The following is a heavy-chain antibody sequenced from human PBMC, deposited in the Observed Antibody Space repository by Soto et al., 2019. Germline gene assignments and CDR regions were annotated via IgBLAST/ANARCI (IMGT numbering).Heavy chain of an antibody. Sequence: PGGSLRLSCAASGFTFSSYAMSWVRQAPGKGLEWVSAISGSGGSTYYADSVKGRFTISRDNSKNTLYLQMNSLRAEDTAVYYCAKGAVSTDYDFWSGYLLPHYYYGMDVWGQGTTVTVSS. CDR2: ISGSGGST. CDR3: AKGAVSTDYDFWSGYLLPHYYYGMDV. V-gene: IGHV3-23*01. CDR1: GFTFSSYA. J-gene: IGHJ6*02. D-gene: IGHD3-3*01.